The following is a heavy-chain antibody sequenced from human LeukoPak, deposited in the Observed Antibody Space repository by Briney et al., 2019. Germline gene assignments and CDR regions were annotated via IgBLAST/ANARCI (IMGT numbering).Heavy chain of an antibody. J-gene: IGHJ4*02. CDR1: GFTVSSNY. CDR2: IYSGGST. D-gene: IGHD2-2*01. Sequence: GGSLRLSCAASGFTVSSNYMSWVRQAPGKGLEWVSVIYSGGSTYYADSVKGRFTISRDNSKNTLYLQMNSLRAEDTAVYYCTSGRELGYCSSTSCYGYFDYWGQGVLVTVSS. CDR3: TSGRELGYCSSTSCYGYFDY. V-gene: IGHV3-53*01.